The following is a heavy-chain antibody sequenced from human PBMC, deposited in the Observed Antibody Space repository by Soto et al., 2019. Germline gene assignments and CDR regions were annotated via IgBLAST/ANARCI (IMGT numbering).Heavy chain of an antibody. Sequence: ASVKVSCKASGGAFSRYAISWVRQATGQGLKWMGGISPIFATANYAQKFQGRVTITADESTSTGYMELSRLRSEDTAVYFCARKLPVYTCDIAGSDYWAQETLVTVPS. J-gene: IGHJ4*02. CDR1: GGAFSRYA. CDR2: ISPIFATA. V-gene: IGHV1-69*13. CDR3: ARKLPVYTCDIAGSDY. D-gene: IGHD2-8*01.